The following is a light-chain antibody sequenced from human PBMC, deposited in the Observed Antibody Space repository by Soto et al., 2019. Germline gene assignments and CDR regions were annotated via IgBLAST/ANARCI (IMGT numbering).Light chain of an antibody. V-gene: IGKV1-39*01. CDR3: QQSFSPLWT. CDR2: AAS. Sequence: DIQMTQSPSSLSASVGDRVTITCRASQSISNYLNWYQQKPGKAPKLLIYAASSMQSGVPSRFSGRGSETDFTLTISSLQPDDSATYYCQQSFSPLWTFGQGTKLEV. J-gene: IGKJ1*01. CDR1: QSISNY.